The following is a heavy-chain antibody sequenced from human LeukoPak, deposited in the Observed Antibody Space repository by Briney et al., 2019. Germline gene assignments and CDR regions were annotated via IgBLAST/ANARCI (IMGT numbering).Heavy chain of an antibody. V-gene: IGHV4-59*03. CDR1: DGSISTYY. D-gene: IGHD6-6*01. CDR2: VYYSGSA. J-gene: IGHJ4*02. Sequence: SETLSLTCTISDGSISTYYWSWIRQPPGKGLEWIGYVYYSGSADYNPSLRSRVTLSVDTSKNQFPLTLTSVTAADTAMYYCATTTIGSSSSYYFDYWGGGTVVSVRS. CDR3: ATTTIGSSSSYYFDY.